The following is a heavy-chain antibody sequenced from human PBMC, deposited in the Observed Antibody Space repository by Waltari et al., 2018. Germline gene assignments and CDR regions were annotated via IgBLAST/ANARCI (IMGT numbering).Heavy chain of an antibody. D-gene: IGHD6-19*01. CDR3: ARDLRFKQWLVPSSWFDP. CDR1: GYTFTGYY. Sequence: QVQLVQSGAEVKKPGASVTVSCKASGYTFTGYYMHWVRQAPGQGLEWMGRSNPNSGGTNYAQKFQGRVTMTRDTSISTADMELSRLRSDDTAVYYCARDLRFKQWLVPSSWFDPWGQGTLVTVSS. V-gene: IGHV1-2*06. J-gene: IGHJ5*02. CDR2: SNPNSGGT.